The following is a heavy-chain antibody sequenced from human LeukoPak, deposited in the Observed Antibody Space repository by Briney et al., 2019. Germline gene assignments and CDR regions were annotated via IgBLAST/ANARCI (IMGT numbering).Heavy chain of an antibody. CDR2: ISPGSSTI. CDR3: ARGGGVGAANFDY. V-gene: IGHV3-48*01. CDR1: GFAFSTYS. Sequence: HAGGSLRLSCAASGFAFSTYSMIWVRQAPGKGLEWVSYISPGSSTIYYADFAKGRFTISRDNSKNTLYLQMNSLRAEDTAVYYCARGGGVGAANFDYWGQGTLVTVSS. J-gene: IGHJ4*02. D-gene: IGHD1-26*01.